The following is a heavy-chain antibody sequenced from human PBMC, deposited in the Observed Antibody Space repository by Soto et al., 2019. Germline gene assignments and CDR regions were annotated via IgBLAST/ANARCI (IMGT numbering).Heavy chain of an antibody. J-gene: IGHJ6*02. V-gene: IGHV1-18*01. CDR1: GYTFTSYG. CDR2: SSAYNGNT. D-gene: IGHD1-26*01. Sequence: QVQLVQSGAEVKKPGASVKVSCKASGYTFTSYGISWVRQAPGQGLEWMGWSSAYNGNTNYAQKLQGRVTMTTDTSTSTAYMELRSLRSDDTAVYYCAREGYSGSYSPAADYYYGMDVWGQGTTVTVSS. CDR3: AREGYSGSYSPAADYYYGMDV.